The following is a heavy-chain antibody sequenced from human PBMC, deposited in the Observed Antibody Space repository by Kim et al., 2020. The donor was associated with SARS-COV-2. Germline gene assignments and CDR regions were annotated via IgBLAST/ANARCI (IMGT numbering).Heavy chain of an antibody. CDR1: GFTFDDYA. CDR2: ISWNSGSI. Sequence: GGSLRLSCAASGFTFDDYAMHWVRQAPGKGLEWVSGISWNSGSIGYADSVKGRFTISRDNAKNSLYLQMNSLRAEDTALYYCAKDKSEFPGTHYYYGMDVWGQGTTVTVSS. V-gene: IGHV3-9*01. CDR3: AKDKSEFPGTHYYYGMDV. J-gene: IGHJ6*02. D-gene: IGHD3-10*01.